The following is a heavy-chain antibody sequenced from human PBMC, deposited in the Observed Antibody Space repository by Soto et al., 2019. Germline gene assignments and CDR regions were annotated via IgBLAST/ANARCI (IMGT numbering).Heavy chain of an antibody. V-gene: IGHV3-15*01. CDR2: IKSKTDGGTT. Sequence: PGGSLRLSCAVSGFTFSNAWMSWVRQAPGKGLEWVDRIKSKTDGGTTDYAAHVKGRFTISRDDSKNTLYLQMNSLKTEDTAVYYCTTDLLRALRYFDWLSRDYYYYYGMDVWGQGTTVTV. CDR3: TTDLLRALRYFDWLSRDYYYYYGMDV. CDR1: GFTFSNAW. J-gene: IGHJ6*02. D-gene: IGHD3-9*01.